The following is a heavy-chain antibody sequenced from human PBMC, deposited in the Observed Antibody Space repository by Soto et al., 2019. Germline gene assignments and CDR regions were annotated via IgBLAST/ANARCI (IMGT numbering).Heavy chain of an antibody. CDR2: INSDGSTT. V-gene: IGHV3-74*01. CDR3: ATVNANAFDI. Sequence: GGALRLSCAASGFTFSSYLMHWVRRAPGRGLVWVSHINSDGSTTSYADSVKGRFTISRDNAKNSLYLQMNSLRAEDTAVYYCATVNANAFDIWGQGTMVTVSS. J-gene: IGHJ3*02. CDR1: GFTFSSYL. D-gene: IGHD4-17*01.